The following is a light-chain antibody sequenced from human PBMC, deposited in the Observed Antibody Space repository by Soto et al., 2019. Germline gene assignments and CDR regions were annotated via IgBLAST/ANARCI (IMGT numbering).Light chain of an antibody. CDR1: QSVGYW. CDR2: DAS. J-gene: IGKJ1*01. CDR3: QQYYSSWT. V-gene: IGKV1-5*01. Sequence: DIQITQAPSTLSSSVGDRVAITCLASQSVGYWLAWYQQKPGKAPTFLVYDASNLHSGVPARFSGSGSGSEFTLTISSLQPDDFGTYYCQQYYSSWTFGQGTKVDIK.